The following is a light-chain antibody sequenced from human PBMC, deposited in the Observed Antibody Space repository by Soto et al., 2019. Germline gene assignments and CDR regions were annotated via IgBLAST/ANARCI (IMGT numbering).Light chain of an antibody. CDR3: QQYDNLIT. J-gene: IGKJ5*01. CDR2: DAS. CDR1: QDISNY. Sequence: DIQMTQYTSSLSASVGDRVTITCQASQDISNYLNWYQQKPGKAPKLLIYDASNLETGVPSRFSGSGSGTDFTFTISSLQPEDIATYYCQQYDNLITFGQGTRLEIK. V-gene: IGKV1-33*01.